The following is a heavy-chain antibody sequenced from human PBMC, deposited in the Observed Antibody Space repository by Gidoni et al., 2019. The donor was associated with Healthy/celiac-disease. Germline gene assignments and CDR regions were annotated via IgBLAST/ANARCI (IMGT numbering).Heavy chain of an antibody. CDR3: ARAHSCSGGSCYYYYYGMDV. CDR1: GYTFTSYD. Sequence: QVQLVQSGAEVKKPGASVKVSCKASGYTFTSYDINWVRQATGQGLEWMGWMNPNSGNTGYAQKFQGRVTMTRNTSISTAYMELSSLRSEDTAVYYCARAHSCSGGSCYYYYYGMDVWGQGTTVTVSS. J-gene: IGHJ6*02. CDR2: MNPNSGNT. D-gene: IGHD2-15*01. V-gene: IGHV1-8*01.